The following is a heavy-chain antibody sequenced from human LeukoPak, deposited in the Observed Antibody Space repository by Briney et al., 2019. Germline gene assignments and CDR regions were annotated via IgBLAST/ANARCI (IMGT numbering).Heavy chain of an antibody. V-gene: IGHV3-9*01. CDR3: ASRTVYYMDV. D-gene: IGHD2-8*01. J-gene: IGHJ6*03. Sequence: LRLSCAASGFTFDDYAMHWVRQAPGKGLEWVSGISWNSGSIGYADSVKGRFTISRDNAKNSLYLQMNSLRAEDTAVYYCASRTVYYMDVWGKGTTVTVSS. CDR2: ISWNSGSI. CDR1: GFTFDDYA.